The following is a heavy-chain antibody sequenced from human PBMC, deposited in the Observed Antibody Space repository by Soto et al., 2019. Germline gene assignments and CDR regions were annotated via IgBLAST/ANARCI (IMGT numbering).Heavy chain of an antibody. J-gene: IGHJ4*02. V-gene: IGHV3-9*01. Sequence: EVQLVESGGGLVQPGRSLRLSCAASGFTFDDYDMHWVRQAPGKALEWVSGISWNSGIIGYADSVKGRFTISRENAKDSLYLQLNSRRAEATALYYCAKDSVALLWFGASDYWGQGNLVTVSS. CDR2: ISWNSGII. D-gene: IGHD3-10*01. CDR1: GFTFDDYD. CDR3: AKDSVALLWFGASDY.